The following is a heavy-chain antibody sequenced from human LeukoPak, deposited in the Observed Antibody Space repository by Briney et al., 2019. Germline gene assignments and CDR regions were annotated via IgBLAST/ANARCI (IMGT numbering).Heavy chain of an antibody. CDR1: GFTFNNYG. V-gene: IGHV3-30*02. Sequence: GGSLRLSCAASGFTFNNYGMHWVRQAPGKGLEWVAFIRYDGSKTYYAESVKGRFTISRDNSKNTLYLQMNSLRAEDTAVYYCANSPPHCSSTSCYYDAFDIWGQGTMVTVSS. J-gene: IGHJ3*02. CDR2: IRYDGSKT. CDR3: ANSPPHCSSTSCYYDAFDI. D-gene: IGHD2-2*01.